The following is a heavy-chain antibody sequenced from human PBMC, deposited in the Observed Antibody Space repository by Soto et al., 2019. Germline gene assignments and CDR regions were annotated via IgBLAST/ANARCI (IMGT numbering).Heavy chain of an antibody. CDR2: TSGYSGNS. Sequence: ASVKVSCKASGYIFSSFYINWVRQAPGQGLEWMGWTSGYSGNSKYAQKFQDRVAMTTDTSTNTGYMEMRSLTSDDTAVYYCARDIFGHVDAFDLWGQGTMVTFSS. J-gene: IGHJ3*01. CDR1: GYIFSSFY. D-gene: IGHD3-3*02. CDR3: ARDIFGHVDAFDL. V-gene: IGHV1-18*01.